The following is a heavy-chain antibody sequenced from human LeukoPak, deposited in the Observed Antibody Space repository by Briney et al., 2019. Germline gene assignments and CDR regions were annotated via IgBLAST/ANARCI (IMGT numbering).Heavy chain of an antibody. CDR2: IYHSGST. CDR3: ARAVSVVFNY. V-gene: IGHV4-38-2*02. CDR1: GYSISSGYY. D-gene: IGHD5/OR15-5a*01. J-gene: IGHJ4*02. Sequence: PSETLSLTCTVSGYSISSGYYWGWIRQPPGKALEWIGSIYHSGSTYYNPSLKSRVTISVDRPKSQFSVKLSSVSVANAAVYYGARAVSVVFNYWGQGTLVTVSS.